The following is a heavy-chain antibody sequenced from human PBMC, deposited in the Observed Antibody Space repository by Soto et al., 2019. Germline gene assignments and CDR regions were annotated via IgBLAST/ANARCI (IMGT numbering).Heavy chain of an antibody. CDR1: GYTFTTYY. V-gene: IGHV1-46*01. CDR2: INTKRGST. J-gene: IGHJ3*01. D-gene: IGHD2-15*01. Sequence: QVQLVQSGAEVKKPGASVKVSCKASGYTFTTYYIHWVRQAPGRGLEWLTIINTKRGSTIHAQSLQGRVTVTRDASTSTVHVELSSLKSDDTAVYFCARAPGYCTGDTCYGVVYCFDLWGQGTKVTVSS. CDR3: ARAPGYCTGDTCYGVVYCFDL.